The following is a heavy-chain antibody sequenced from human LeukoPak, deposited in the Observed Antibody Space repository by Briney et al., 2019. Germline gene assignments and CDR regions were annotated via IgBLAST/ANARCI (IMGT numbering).Heavy chain of an antibody. CDR1: GFTFSSYE. J-gene: IGHJ4*02. CDR3: ATYSSSSPY. Sequence: PGGSLRLSCAASGFTFSSYEMNWVRQAPGKGLEWMSYISSSGSTVYYADSVKGRFSISRDNSKNTLYLQMNSLRAEHTAVYYCATYSSSSPYWGQGALVTVSS. CDR2: ISSSGSTV. D-gene: IGHD6-6*01. V-gene: IGHV3-48*03.